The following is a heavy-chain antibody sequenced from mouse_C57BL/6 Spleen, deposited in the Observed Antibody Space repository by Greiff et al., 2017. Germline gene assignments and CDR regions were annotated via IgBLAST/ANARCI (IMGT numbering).Heavy chain of an antibody. D-gene: IGHD2-1*01. CDR3: TTRGNYEFAY. Sequence: EVQRVESGAELVRPGASVKLSCTASGFNIKDDYMHWVKQRPEQGLEWIGWIDPENGDTEYASKFQGKATITADTSSNTAYLQLSSLTSEDTAVYYCTTRGNYEFAYWGQGTLVTVSA. CDR2: IDPENGDT. J-gene: IGHJ3*01. V-gene: IGHV14-4*01. CDR1: GFNIKDDY.